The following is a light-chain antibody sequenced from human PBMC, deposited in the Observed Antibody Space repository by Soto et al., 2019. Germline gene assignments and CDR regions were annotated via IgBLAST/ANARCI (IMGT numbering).Light chain of an antibody. J-gene: IGKJ4*01. CDR1: QSVSTL. V-gene: IGKV1-5*03. CDR2: KAS. CDR3: QKHKSYPVT. Sequence: DVQMTQSPSTLSASVGERVTITCRASQSVSTLLAWYQQKTGKDPKLLIYKASTLESGVPSRFSGSGSGTEFTLTISSMQTDDSGSYYCQKHKSYPVTVGGGTKGDIK.